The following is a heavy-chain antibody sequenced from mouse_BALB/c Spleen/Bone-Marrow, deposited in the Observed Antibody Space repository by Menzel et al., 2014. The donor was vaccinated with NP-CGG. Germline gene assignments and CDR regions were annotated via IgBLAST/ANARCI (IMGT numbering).Heavy chain of an antibody. CDR1: GYTFTSYY. CDR3: TTSRGYNWFAY. CDR2: INPSNGGA. J-gene: IGHJ3*01. V-gene: IGHV1S16*01. Sequence: SGAELVKPGASVKLSCKASGYTFTSYYMYWVKQRPGQGLEWIGEINPSNGGADFNEKFKTKATLTVDKSSSTAYMQLSSLTSEDSAVYYCTTSRGYNWFAYWGQGTLVTVSA. D-gene: IGHD2-2*01.